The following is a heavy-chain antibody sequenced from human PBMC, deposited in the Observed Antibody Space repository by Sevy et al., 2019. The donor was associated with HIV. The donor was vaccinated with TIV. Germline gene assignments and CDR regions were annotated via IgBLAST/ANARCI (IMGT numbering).Heavy chain of an antibody. J-gene: IGHJ4*02. Sequence: SETLSLTCSVSGDSINNYYWSWIRQPPGKGLEWIGYTSYSGTTNYSPSLKRRVDNSVDTSIHQFSLKINSVTAADTAVYYCARPRWDVVDAPGATPGCYFDSWGQGILVTVSS. V-gene: IGHV4-59*12. D-gene: IGHD2-2*02. CDR3: ARPRWDVVDAPGATPGCYFDS. CDR1: GDSINNYY. CDR2: TSYSGTT.